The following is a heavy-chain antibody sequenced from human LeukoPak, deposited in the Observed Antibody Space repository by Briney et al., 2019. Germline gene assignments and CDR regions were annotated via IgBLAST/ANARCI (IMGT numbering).Heavy chain of an antibody. Sequence: ASVKVSCKASGYTFTSYYMHWVRQAPGQGLEWMGIINPSGGSTSYAQKFQGRVTMTRDTSTSTVYMELSSLRSEDPAVYYCARVFGYYYDSSGYYSDYWGQGTLVTVSS. CDR1: GYTFTSYY. J-gene: IGHJ4*02. CDR2: INPSGGST. CDR3: ARVFGYYYDSSGYYSDY. V-gene: IGHV1-46*01. D-gene: IGHD3-22*01.